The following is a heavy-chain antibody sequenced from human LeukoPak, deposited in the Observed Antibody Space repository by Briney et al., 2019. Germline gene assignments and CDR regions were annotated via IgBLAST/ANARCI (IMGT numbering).Heavy chain of an antibody. CDR1: GFTFSSYS. Sequence: GGSLRLSCAASGFTFSSYSMNWVRQAPGKGLEWVSSISGSSTYIYYADSVRGRFTISRDTAKNSMYLQMSSLRVDDTAVYYCARDLGSGNYLGYWGQGTPVTVSS. J-gene: IGHJ4*02. CDR2: ISGSSTYI. D-gene: IGHD1-26*01. V-gene: IGHV3-21*06. CDR3: ARDLGSGNYLGY.